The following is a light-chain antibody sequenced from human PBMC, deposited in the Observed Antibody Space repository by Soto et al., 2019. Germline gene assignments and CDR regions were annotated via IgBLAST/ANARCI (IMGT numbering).Light chain of an antibody. J-gene: IGKJ5*01. CDR2: EVS. Sequence: DVVMTQTPLSLSAAPGQPASISCKSSQSLLHITGETFLFWYLQKPGQSPQLLIYEVSTRVSGVPDRFSGSGSGTDFTLEISRVETDDVGIYNCMQSTQLPPTFGQGTRLGIE. V-gene: IGKV2D-29*02. CDR3: MQSTQLPPT. CDR1: QSLLHITGETF.